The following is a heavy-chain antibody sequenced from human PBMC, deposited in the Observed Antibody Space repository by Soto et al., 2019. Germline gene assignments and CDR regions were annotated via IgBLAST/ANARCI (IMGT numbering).Heavy chain of an antibody. J-gene: IGHJ6*02. V-gene: IGHV3-30*18. CDR2: ISYDGSNK. D-gene: IGHD5-12*01. CDR1: GFTFSSYG. CDR3: AKDLGIVATPQSPYYYYGMDV. Sequence: QPGGSLRLSCAASGFTFSSYGMHWVRQAPGKGLEWVAVISYDGSNKYYADSVKGRFTISRDNSKNTLYLQMNSLRAEDTAVYYCAKDLGIVATPQSPYYYYGMDVWGQGTTVTVSS.